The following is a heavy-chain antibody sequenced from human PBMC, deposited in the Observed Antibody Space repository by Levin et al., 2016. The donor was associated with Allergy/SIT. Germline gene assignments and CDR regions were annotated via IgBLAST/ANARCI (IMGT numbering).Heavy chain of an antibody. CDR2: IRSSGDTI. V-gene: IGHV3-11*01. Sequence: RQAPGKGLEWVSNIRSSGDTIYYADSVKGRFTVSRDNAKNSLYLQMNSLRSEDTAVYYCAGESPSSSGFYYFDFWGQGTLVTVSS. J-gene: IGHJ4*02. D-gene: IGHD6-13*01. CDR3: AGESPSSSGFYYFDF.